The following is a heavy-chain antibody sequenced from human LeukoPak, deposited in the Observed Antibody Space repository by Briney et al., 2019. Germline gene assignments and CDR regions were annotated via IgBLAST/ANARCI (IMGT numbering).Heavy chain of an antibody. CDR3: AREPSPSGNYGLDP. CDR2: IYPGDSDT. J-gene: IGHJ5*02. D-gene: IGHD3-10*01. V-gene: IGHV5-51*01. CDR1: GYIFTNYW. Sequence: KNGESLKISCKGSGYIFTNYWIGWVRQMPGKGLEWMGIIYPGDSDTRYSPSFQGQVTISADKSISTAYLQWSSLKASDTAMYYCAREPSPSGNYGLDPWGQGTLVTVSS.